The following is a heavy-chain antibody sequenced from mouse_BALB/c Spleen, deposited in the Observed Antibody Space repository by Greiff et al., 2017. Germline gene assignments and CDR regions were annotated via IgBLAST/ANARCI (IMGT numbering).Heavy chain of an antibody. CDR2: INPSSGYT. Sequence: VQLQQSGAELARPGASVKMSCKASGYTFTSYRMHWVKQRPGQGLEWIGYINPSSGYTNYNQKFKDKATLTADKSSSTAYMQLSSLTSEDSAVYYCAKTDYCNWFAYWGQGTMVTVSA. V-gene: IGHV1-4*01. D-gene: IGHD2-1*01. CDR1: GYTFTSYR. CDR3: AKTDYCNWFAY. J-gene: IGHJ3*01.